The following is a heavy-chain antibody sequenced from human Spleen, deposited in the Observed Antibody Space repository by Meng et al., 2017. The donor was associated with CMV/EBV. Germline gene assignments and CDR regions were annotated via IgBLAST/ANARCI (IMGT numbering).Heavy chain of an antibody. CDR1: GLTFDAYA. J-gene: IGHJ1*01. V-gene: IGHV3-9*01. D-gene: IGHD5-24*01. CDR3: VKDMGEMATIGYFQH. CDR2: ISWNSAKI. Sequence: SLKISCVASGLTFDAYAMHWVRQAPGKGLEWVSGISWNSAKIDFAASVKGRFTISRDNAKNSLYLQMNSLRAEDTALYYCVKDMGEMATIGYFQHWGQGTLVTVSS.